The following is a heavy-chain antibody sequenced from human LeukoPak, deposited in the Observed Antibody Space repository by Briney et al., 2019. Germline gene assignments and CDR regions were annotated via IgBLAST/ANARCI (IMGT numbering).Heavy chain of an antibody. CDR1: GGSFSGYY. CDR2: INHSGST. CDR3: ARAGGYYVSGWFDP. Sequence: PSETLSLTCAVYGGSFSGYYWSWIRQPPGKGLEWIGEINHSGSTNYNPSLKSRVTISVDTSKNQFSLRLSSVTAADTAVYYCARAGGYYVSGWFDPWGQGTLVSV. V-gene: IGHV4-34*01. D-gene: IGHD3-10*02. J-gene: IGHJ5*02.